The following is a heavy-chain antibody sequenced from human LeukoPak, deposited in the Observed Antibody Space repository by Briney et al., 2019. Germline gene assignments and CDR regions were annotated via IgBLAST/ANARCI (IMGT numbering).Heavy chain of an antibody. CDR2: IKSDGSNT. Sequence: GGSLRLSCAASGFTFSSYWMHWVRQAPGKGLVWVSRIKSDGSNTNYADSVKGRFTISRDNAKNTLYLQMNSLRAEDTAVYYCAFYYYYGMDVWGQGTTVTVSS. J-gene: IGHJ6*02. V-gene: IGHV3-74*01. CDR3: AFYYYYGMDV. CDR1: GFTFSSYW.